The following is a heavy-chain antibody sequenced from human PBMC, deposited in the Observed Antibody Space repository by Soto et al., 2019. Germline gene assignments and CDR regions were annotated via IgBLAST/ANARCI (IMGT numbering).Heavy chain of an antibody. CDR1: GSTFTSYD. Sequence: QVQLVQSGAEVKKPGASVKVSCKASGSTFTSYDINWVRQATGQGLEWMGWMNPNSGNTGYAQKFQGRVTMTRTTSIRAAYMELSSLRSEYTAVYYCARERSSGWYVDYWGQGTRVTVSS. D-gene: IGHD6-19*01. J-gene: IGHJ4*02. V-gene: IGHV1-8*01. CDR3: ARERSSGWYVDY. CDR2: MNPNSGNT.